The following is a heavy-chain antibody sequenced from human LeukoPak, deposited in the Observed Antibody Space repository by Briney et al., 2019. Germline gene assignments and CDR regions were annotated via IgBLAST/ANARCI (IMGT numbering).Heavy chain of an antibody. CDR3: ATSSYSSSSS. CDR1: GLTFTNYW. J-gene: IGHJ5*02. CDR2: INHDASEK. Sequence: GGSLRLSCTASGLTFTNYWMIWVRQAQGKGLEGVANINHDASEKYYVGSVEGRFTISRDNAKNSLFLQMNSLRAEDTGVYYCATSSYSSSSSWGQGTLVTVSS. V-gene: IGHV3-7*01. D-gene: IGHD6-6*01.